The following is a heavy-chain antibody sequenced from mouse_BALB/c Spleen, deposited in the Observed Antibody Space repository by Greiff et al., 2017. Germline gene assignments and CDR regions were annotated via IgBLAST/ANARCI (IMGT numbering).Heavy chain of an antibody. Sequence: QVHVKQSGPGLVAPSQSLSITCTVSGFSLTSYGVHWVRQPPGQGLEWLGVIWAGGSTNYNSALMSRLSISKDNSKSQVFLKMNSLQTDDTAMYYCAREGYYGSSYWYFDVWGAGTTVTVSA. CDR1: GFSLTSYG. CDR2: IWAGGST. CDR3: AREGYYGSSYWYFDV. D-gene: IGHD1-1*01. J-gene: IGHJ1*01. V-gene: IGHV2-9*02.